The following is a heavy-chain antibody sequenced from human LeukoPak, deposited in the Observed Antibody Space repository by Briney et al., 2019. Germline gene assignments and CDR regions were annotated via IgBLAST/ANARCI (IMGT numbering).Heavy chain of an antibody. CDR3: ARDEGGFNY. CDR2: IKQDGSEK. V-gene: IGHV3-7*01. CDR1: GFTFSSYW. D-gene: IGHD3-16*01. J-gene: IGHJ4*02. Sequence: PGGSRRLSCAVSGFTFSSYWMSWVRQAPGKGLEWVANIKQDGSEKYYVDSAKGRFTISRDNAKNSLFLQMNSLRAEDTAVYYCARDEGGFNYWGQGTLVTVSS.